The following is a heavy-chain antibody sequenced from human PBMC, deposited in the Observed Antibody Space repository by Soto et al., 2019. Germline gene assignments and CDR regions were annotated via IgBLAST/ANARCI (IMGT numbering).Heavy chain of an antibody. Sequence: EVQLLDSGGGLVQPGGSLRLSCVASGFTFSSHSMTWVRQAPGKGLEWVSTIRGNGGTTYYGDSVNGRFTSARDNSKNTLYLHMNSLRAEDTAQYYCARGGYSTPYDYWGQGTLVTVSS. CDR2: IRGNGGTT. CDR1: GFTFSSHS. CDR3: ARGGYSTPYDY. V-gene: IGHV3-23*01. J-gene: IGHJ4*02. D-gene: IGHD6-13*01.